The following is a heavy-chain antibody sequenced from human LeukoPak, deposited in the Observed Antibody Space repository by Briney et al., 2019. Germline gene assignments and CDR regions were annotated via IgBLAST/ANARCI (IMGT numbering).Heavy chain of an antibody. CDR3: ARHPRIAAAGNNWFDP. J-gene: IGHJ5*02. Sequence: SETLSLTCAVYGGSFSGYYWSWIRQPPGKGLEWIGEINHSGSTNYNPSLKSRVTISVDTSKNQFSLKLSSVTAADTAVYYCARHPRIAAAGNNWFDPWGQGTLVTVSS. CDR2: INHSGST. CDR1: GGSFSGYY. D-gene: IGHD6-13*01. V-gene: IGHV4-34*01.